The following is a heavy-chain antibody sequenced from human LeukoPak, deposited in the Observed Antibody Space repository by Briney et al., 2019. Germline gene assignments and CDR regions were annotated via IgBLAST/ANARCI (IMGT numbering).Heavy chain of an antibody. J-gene: IGHJ4*02. CDR1: GGSFSGYY. D-gene: IGHD2-2*01. CDR3: ASFIPRGYCSSTSCYRNFDY. CDR2: INHSGST. Sequence: KTSETLSLTCAVYGGSFSGYYWSWIRRPPGKGLEWIGEINHSGSTNYNPSLKSRVTISVDTSKNQFSLKLSSVTAADTAVYYCASFIPRGYCSSTSCYRNFDYWGQGTLVTVSS. V-gene: IGHV4-34*01.